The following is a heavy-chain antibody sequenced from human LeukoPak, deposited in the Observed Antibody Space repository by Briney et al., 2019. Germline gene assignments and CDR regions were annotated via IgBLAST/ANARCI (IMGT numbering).Heavy chain of an antibody. CDR3: ARDGELVRAFDI. CDR2: IYYSGST. J-gene: IGHJ3*02. D-gene: IGHD1-26*01. CDR1: GGSISSSYYY. V-gene: IGHV4-39*07. Sequence: MTSETLSLTCTVSGGSISSSYYYWGWIRQPPGKGLEWIGSIYYSGSTYYNPSLKSRVTISVDTSKNQFSLKLRSVTAADTAVYYCARDGELVRAFDIWGQGTMVTVSS.